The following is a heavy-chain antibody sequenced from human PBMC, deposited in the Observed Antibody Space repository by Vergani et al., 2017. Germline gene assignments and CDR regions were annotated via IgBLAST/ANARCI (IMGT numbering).Heavy chain of an antibody. J-gene: IGHJ4*02. CDR1: GGTFSSYA. Sequence: QVQLVQSGAEVKKPGSSVKVSCKASGGTFSSYAISWVRQAPGQGLEWMGGIIPIFGTANYAQKFQGRVTITADESTSTAYMELSSLRSEDTAVYYCATADVDYYDSSGYYYGNFDYWGQGTLVTVSS. V-gene: IGHV1-69*01. CDR2: IIPIFGTA. D-gene: IGHD3-22*01. CDR3: ATADVDYYDSSGYYYGNFDY.